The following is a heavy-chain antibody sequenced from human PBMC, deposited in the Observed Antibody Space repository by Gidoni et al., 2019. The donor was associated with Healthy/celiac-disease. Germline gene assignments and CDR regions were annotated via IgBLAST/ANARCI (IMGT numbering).Heavy chain of an antibody. D-gene: IGHD3-9*01. CDR3: ARELREDVLRYFDWSAKERDYYYYGMDV. V-gene: IGHV1-2*02. CDR1: GYTFTGYY. CDR2: INPNSGGT. J-gene: IGHJ6*02. Sequence: QVQLVQSGAEVKKPGASVKVSCKASGYTFTGYYLHWVRQAPGQGLEGMGWINPNSGGTNYAQKFQGRVTMTRDTSISTAYMELSRLRSDDTAVYYCARELREDVLRYFDWSAKERDYYYYGMDVWGQGTTVTVSS.